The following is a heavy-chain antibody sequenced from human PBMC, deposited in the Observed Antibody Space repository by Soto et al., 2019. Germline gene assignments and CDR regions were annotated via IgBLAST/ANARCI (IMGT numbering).Heavy chain of an antibody. J-gene: IGHJ4*02. CDR3: AKARFLEWLLLFDY. Sequence: VVSLRISGAASGFSFSNYAMILVRQAPGKGLEWVSIIGASGGGISYADSVKGRFTISRDISNNTLYLQMNSLRAEDTAIYYCAKARFLEWLLLFDYWGQGIQVTVSS. V-gene: IGHV3-23*01. CDR2: IGASGGGI. CDR1: GFSFSNYA. D-gene: IGHD3-3*01.